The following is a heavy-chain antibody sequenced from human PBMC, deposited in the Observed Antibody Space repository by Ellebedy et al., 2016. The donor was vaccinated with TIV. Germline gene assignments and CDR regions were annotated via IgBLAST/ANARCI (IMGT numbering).Heavy chain of an antibody. J-gene: IGHJ1*01. CDR1: GGSISSSSYY. CDR2: IYYSGST. CDR3: SFNYYDSSGPYDRYFQH. V-gene: IGHV4-39*01. D-gene: IGHD3-22*01. Sequence: MPSETLSLTCTVSGGSISSSSYYWGWIRQPPGKGLEWIGSIYYSGSTYYNPSLKSRVTISVDTSKNQFSLKLSSVTAADTAVYYCSFNYYDSSGPYDRYFQHWGQGTLVTVSS.